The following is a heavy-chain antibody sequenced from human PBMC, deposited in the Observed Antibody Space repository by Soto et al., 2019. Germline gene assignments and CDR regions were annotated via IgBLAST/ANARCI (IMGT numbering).Heavy chain of an antibody. CDR1: GFSLSTRGVG. CDR2: IYWDDYE. V-gene: IGHV2-5*02. J-gene: IGHJ4*02. CDR3: VHSLIPSASHGYRLYYFDY. Sequence: SGPTLVKPTQTLTLTCTFSGFSLSTRGVGVGWIRQPPGEALEWLAVIYWDDYELYSPSLKSRVTITKDTSKNQVVLTLTKMDPLDTATYYCVHSLIPSASHGYRLYYFDYWGQGTLVTVSS. D-gene: IGHD5-18*01.